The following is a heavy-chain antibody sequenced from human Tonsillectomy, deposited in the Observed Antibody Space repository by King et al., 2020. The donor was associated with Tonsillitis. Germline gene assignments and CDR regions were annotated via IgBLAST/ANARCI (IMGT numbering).Heavy chain of an antibody. CDR2: IRNKDFGRTT. J-gene: IGHJ6*04. D-gene: IGHD7-27*01. CDR1: GFTFGDYA. Sequence: VQLVESGGGLVQPGRSLRLSCTTSGFTFGDYAVSWVRQAPGKGLEYLGFIRNKDFGRTTEYAASVKGRFTISRDDSKSIAYLQMNSLKTEDTAVYYCTADGGGSYHWGQGTLVTVSSGTTDTVWGKGTTVTVSS. V-gene: IGHV3-49*04. CDR3: TADGGGSYHWGQGTLVTVSSGTTDTV.